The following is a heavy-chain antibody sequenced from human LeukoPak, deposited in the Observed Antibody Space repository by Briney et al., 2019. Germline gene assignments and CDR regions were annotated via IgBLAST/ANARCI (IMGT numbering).Heavy chain of an antibody. Sequence: GESLRISCKGSGYSFTSYWISWVRQMPGKGLEWTGRIDPSDSYINYSPSFQGHVTISADKSISTAYLQWSSLKASDTAMYYCARLRKDYGSGSPTYYYYGMDVWGQGTTVTVSS. CDR1: GYSFTSYW. CDR3: ARLRKDYGSGSPTYYYYGMDV. CDR2: IDPSDSYI. D-gene: IGHD3-10*01. J-gene: IGHJ6*02. V-gene: IGHV5-10-1*01.